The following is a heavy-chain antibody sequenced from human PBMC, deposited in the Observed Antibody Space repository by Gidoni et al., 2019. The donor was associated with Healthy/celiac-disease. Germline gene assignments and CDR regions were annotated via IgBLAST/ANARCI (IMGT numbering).Heavy chain of an antibody. V-gene: IGHV4-34*01. CDR2: INHSGRT. J-gene: IGHJ6*02. CDR3: AGGALTGYSSGWYRFGMDG. CDR1: GGSFSGYY. Sequence: QVQLQQWGAGLLKPSETLSLTCAVYGGSFSGYYWSWIRQPPGKGLEWIGEINHSGRTNYNPSLKSRVTISGDTAKNQFSLKLSSVTAAETAVYYCAGGALTGYSSGWYRFGMDGWGQGTTVTVSS. D-gene: IGHD6-19*01.